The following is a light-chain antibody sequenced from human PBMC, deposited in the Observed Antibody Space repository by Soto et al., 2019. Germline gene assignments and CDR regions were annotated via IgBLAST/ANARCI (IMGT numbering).Light chain of an antibody. CDR3: SSYAGSTLLYV. Sequence: QSALTQPPSASGSPGQSVTISCTGTSSDVGGYNYVSWYQQHPGKAPKLMIYDVSKRPSGVPARFSGSKSGNTASLTVSGLQAEDEADYYCSSYAGSTLLYVFGTGTKVTVL. CDR2: DVS. V-gene: IGLV2-8*01. J-gene: IGLJ1*01. CDR1: SSDVGGYNY.